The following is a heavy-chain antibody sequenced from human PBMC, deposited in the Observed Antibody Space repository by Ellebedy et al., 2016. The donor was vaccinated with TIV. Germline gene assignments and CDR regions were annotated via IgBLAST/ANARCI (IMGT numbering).Heavy chain of an antibody. CDR3: AKDSPSISAFLEWSLSRAHFDY. D-gene: IGHD3-3*02. V-gene: IGHV3-23*01. J-gene: IGHJ4*02. CDR1: GFTFSSYA. CDR2: ISGSGGST. Sequence: GESLKISCAASGFTFSSYAMSWVRQAPGKGLEWVSAISGSGGSTYYADSVKGRFTISRDNSKNTLYLQMNSLRAEDTAVYYCAKDSPSISAFLEWSLSRAHFDYWGQGTLVTVSS.